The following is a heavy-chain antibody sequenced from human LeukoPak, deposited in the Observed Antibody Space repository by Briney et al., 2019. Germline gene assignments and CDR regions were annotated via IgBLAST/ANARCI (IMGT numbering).Heavy chain of an antibody. V-gene: IGHV4-4*02. J-gene: IGHJ6*03. CDR3: ARVPRSYYYYYYMDV. CDR1: GGSISSSNW. Sequence: SGTLSLTCAVSGGSISSSNWWSWVRQPPGKGLEWLGYIYYSGSSNYNPSLKSRVTMSADTSKNQFSLKLSSVTAADTAVYYCARVPRSYYYYYYMDVWGKGTTVTVSS. CDR2: IYYSGSS.